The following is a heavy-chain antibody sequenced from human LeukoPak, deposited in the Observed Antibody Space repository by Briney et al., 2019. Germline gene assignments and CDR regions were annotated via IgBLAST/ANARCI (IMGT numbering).Heavy chain of an antibody. CDR1: AGSISGYY. D-gene: IGHD6-13*01. CDR2: IYTSGST. Sequence: NASETLSLTCTVSAGSISGYYWGWIRQPAGQGLKWIGRIYTSGSTNSNPSLKSRVTMSVDTSKNHFSLKLSSVTAADTAVYYCAREGQQLVPLDWGQGTLVSVSS. J-gene: IGHJ4*02. V-gene: IGHV4-4*07. CDR3: AREGQQLVPLD.